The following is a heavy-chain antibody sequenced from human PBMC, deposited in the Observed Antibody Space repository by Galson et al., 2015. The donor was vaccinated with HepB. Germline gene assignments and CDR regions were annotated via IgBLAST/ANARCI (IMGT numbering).Heavy chain of an antibody. Sequence: SVKVSCKATGGTFSSYAFSWVRQAPGQGPEWMGGIIPIYETINYAQNFRDRFAITADESTSTVYMELRAEDTAVYYCARDARYRPILFDPWGQGTLVTVSS. D-gene: IGHD3-3*01. CDR3: ARDARYRPILFDP. J-gene: IGHJ5*02. CDR1: GGTFSSYA. CDR2: IIPIYETI. V-gene: IGHV1-69*13.